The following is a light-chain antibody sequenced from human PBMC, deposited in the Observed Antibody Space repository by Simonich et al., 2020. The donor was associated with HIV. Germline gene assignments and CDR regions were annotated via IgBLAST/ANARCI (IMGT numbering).Light chain of an antibody. CDR2: EGS. CDR1: STDVGSYNL. V-gene: IGLV2-14*02. CDR3: SSYTSSSTLVV. Sequence: QSALTQPASVSGSPGQSITISCTGTSTDVGSYNLFSWYQQHPGKAPKLRIYEGSKRPSGGSDRFSGSKSGNTASLTISGLQAEDEADYYCSSYTSSSTLVVFGGGTKLTVL. J-gene: IGLJ3*02.